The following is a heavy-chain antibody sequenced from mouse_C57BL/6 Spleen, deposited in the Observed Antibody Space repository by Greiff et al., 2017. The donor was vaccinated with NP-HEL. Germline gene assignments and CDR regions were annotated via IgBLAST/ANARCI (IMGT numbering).Heavy chain of an antibody. CDR2: ISYDGSN. J-gene: IGHJ2*01. V-gene: IGHV3-6*01. D-gene: IGHD4-1*01. Sequence: EVKLMESGPGLVKPSQSLSLTCSVTGYSITSGYYWNWIRQFPGNKLEWMGYISYDGSNNYNPSLKNRISITRDTSKNQFFLKLNSVTTEDTATYYCARRWDYYFDYWGQGTTLTVSS. CDR3: ARRWDYYFDY. CDR1: GYSITSGYY.